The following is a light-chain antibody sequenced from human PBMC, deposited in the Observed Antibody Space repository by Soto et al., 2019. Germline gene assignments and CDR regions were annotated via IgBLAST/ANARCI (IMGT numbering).Light chain of an antibody. V-gene: IGKV3-20*01. CDR1: QIVTSDY. J-gene: IGKJ5*01. CDR2: GAF. CDR3: QKYGSSQIT. Sequence: VWPPSHGTRSLAPVESFQIYFRASQIVTSDYLAWYHQAPGQDTRILIYGAFNRATGISDRFSGSGSGTDFTLTIRRMEPEDFAVYYCQKYGSSQITGGNGPRRALK.